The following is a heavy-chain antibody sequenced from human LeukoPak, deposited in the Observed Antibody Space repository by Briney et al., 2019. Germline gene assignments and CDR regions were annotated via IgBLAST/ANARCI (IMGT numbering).Heavy chain of an antibody. CDR3: ARDSTFGGVIAF. CDR2: INHSGST. CDR1: GGSFSGYY. Sequence: SETLSLTCAVYGGSFSGYYWSWIRQPPGKGLEWIGEINHSGSTNYSPSLKSRVTISVDTSKNQFSLKLSSVTAADTAVYYCARDSTFGGVIAFWGQGTLVTVSS. V-gene: IGHV4-34*01. J-gene: IGHJ4*02. D-gene: IGHD3-16*02.